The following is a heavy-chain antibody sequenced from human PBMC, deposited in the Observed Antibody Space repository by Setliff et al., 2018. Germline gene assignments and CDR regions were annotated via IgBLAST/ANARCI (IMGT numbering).Heavy chain of an antibody. Sequence: SETLSLTCTVSGASISSSSYYWAWIRQPPGGGMELIGSIFYGGSTYYNPSLKSRVTISIDASKHQFSLKLDSVTAADTAVYYCARTDDYYNFYAYWGQGTLVTVSS. J-gene: IGHJ4*02. D-gene: IGHD3-3*01. CDR1: GASISSSSYY. CDR3: ARTDDYYNFYAY. CDR2: IFYGGST. V-gene: IGHV4-39*07.